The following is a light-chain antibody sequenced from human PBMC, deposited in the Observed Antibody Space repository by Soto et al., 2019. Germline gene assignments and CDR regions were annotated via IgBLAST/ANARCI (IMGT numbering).Light chain of an antibody. CDR2: GAS. CDR3: QQYRSPPLT. J-gene: IGKJ5*01. CDR1: QSVSSSY. Sequence: MVLPQFNGALSLSPGERATLSCRASQSVSSSYLAWYQQKPGQAPRLLIYGASSRATGIPDRFSGSGSGTDFTLTISRLEPEDFALYYYQQYRSPPLTVAQGTRLEIK. V-gene: IGKV3-20*01.